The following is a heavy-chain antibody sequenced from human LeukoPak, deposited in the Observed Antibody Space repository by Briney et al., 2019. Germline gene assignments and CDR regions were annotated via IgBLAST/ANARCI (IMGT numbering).Heavy chain of an antibody. V-gene: IGHV4-61*10. CDR1: GGSISSGSYY. J-gene: IGHJ4*02. Sequence: KASETLSLTCTVSGGSISSGSYYWSWIRQPAGKGLEWIGEINHSGSTNYNPSLKSRVTISVDTSKNQFSLKLSSVTAADTAVYYCAARPITMVRGVINYWGQGTLVTVSS. D-gene: IGHD3-10*01. CDR2: INHSGST. CDR3: AARPITMVRGVINY.